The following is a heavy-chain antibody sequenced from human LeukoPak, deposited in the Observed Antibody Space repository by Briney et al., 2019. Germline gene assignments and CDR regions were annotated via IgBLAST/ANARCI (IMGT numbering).Heavy chain of an antibody. CDR3: ATEGGHGDYVGYVLVY. D-gene: IGHD4-17*01. V-gene: IGHV3-30*03. CDR1: GFTFSSYG. Sequence: GGSLRLSCAASGFTFSSYGMHWVRQAPGKGLEWVAVISYDGSNKYYADSVKGRFTISRDNSKNTLYLQMNSLRAEDTAVYYCATEGGHGDYVGYVLVYWGQGTLVTVSS. CDR2: ISYDGSNK. J-gene: IGHJ4*02.